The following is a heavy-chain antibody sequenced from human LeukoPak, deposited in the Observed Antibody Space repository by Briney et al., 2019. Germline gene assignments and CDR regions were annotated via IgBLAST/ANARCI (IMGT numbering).Heavy chain of an antibody. V-gene: IGHV3-21*04. CDR2: ISSSSSYI. CDR1: GFTFSSYS. D-gene: IGHD3-10*01. J-gene: IGHJ4*02. CDR3: AKAFSPSIGSGSYFN. Sequence: PGGSLRLSCAASGFTFSSYSMNWVRLAPGKGLEWVSSISSSSSYIYYADSVKGRFTISRDNAKNSLYLQMNSLRAEDTALYYCAKAFSPSIGSGSYFNWGQGTLVTVSS.